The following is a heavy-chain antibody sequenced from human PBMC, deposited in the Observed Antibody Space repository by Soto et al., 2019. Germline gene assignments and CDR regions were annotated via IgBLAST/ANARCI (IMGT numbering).Heavy chain of an antibody. Sequence: QVQLQESGPGLVKPSQTLSLTCTVSGGSISSGGYYWSWIRQHPGKGLEWIGYIYYSGSTYYNPSLKSRVTITVDPSKNQFSLKLSSVTAAETAVYYCARDGGGDSYYYGMDVWGQGTTVTVSS. J-gene: IGHJ6*02. CDR1: GGSISSGGYY. D-gene: IGHD3-16*01. CDR3: ARDGGGDSYYYGMDV. CDR2: IYYSGST. V-gene: IGHV4-31*03.